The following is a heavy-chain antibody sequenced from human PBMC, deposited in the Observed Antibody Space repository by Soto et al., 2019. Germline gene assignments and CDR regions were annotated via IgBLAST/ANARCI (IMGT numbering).Heavy chain of an antibody. CDR1: GFTFSSYP. V-gene: IGHV3-23*01. CDR3: ASRYCSSTSCGPGLFDS. Sequence: GGSLRLSCAASGFTFSSYPMHWVRQAPGKGLEWVSAIGNSGGNTYYADSVKGRFTISRDNSKNTLYLQMNSLRVEDTALYYCASRYCSSTSCGPGLFDSWGQGTLVTVSS. CDR2: IGNSGGNT. J-gene: IGHJ4*02. D-gene: IGHD2-2*01.